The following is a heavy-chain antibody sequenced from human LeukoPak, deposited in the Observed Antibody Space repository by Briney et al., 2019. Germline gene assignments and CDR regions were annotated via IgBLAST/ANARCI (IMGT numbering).Heavy chain of an antibody. CDR2: ISSSSSYI. D-gene: IGHD2-2*01. Sequence: GGSLRLSCAVSGFTFSSYSMNWVRQAPGKGLEWVSSISSSSSYIYYADSVKGRFTISRDNAKNSLYLQMNSLRAEDTAVYYCARDAEDIVVVPAAHGSWFDPWGQGTLVTVSS. J-gene: IGHJ5*02. V-gene: IGHV3-21*01. CDR3: ARDAEDIVVVPAAHGSWFDP. CDR1: GFTFSSYS.